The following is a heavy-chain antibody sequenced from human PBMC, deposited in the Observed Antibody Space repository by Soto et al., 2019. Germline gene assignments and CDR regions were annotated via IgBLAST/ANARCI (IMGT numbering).Heavy chain of an antibody. V-gene: IGHV4-39*01. D-gene: IGHD3-3*01. Sequence: SETLSLTCTVSGGSISSSSYYWGWIRQPPGKGLEWIGSIYYSGSTYYNPSLKGRVTISVDTSKNQFSLKLSSVTAADTAVYYCARGLEWLLAFDYWGQGTLVTVSS. CDR2: IYYSGST. CDR1: GGSISSSSYY. J-gene: IGHJ4*02. CDR3: ARGLEWLLAFDY.